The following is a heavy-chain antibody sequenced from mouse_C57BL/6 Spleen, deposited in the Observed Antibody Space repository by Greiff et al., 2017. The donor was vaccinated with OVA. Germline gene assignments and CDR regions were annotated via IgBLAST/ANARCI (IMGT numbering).Heavy chain of an antibody. CDR2: INYDGSST. D-gene: IGHD1-1*01. J-gene: IGHJ1*03. V-gene: IGHV5-16*01. CDR1: GFTFSDYY. Sequence: EVMLVESEGGLVQPGSSMKLSCTASGFTFSDYYMAWVRQVPEKGLEWVANINYDGSSTYYLDSLKSRFIISRDNAKNILYLQMSSLKSEDTATYYCARDSTTVVAKGYFDVWGTGTTVTVSS. CDR3: ARDSTTVVAKGYFDV.